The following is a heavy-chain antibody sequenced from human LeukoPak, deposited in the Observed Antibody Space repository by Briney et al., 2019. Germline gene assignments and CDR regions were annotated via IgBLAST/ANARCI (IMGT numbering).Heavy chain of an antibody. Sequence: GGSLRLSCAASGFTFNYYAMSWVRQAPGKGLEWVSGISDNEEVPYYTDSVKGRFTISRDNAKNTVYLQLNNLRADDTAVYFCARHDSFIPYWGQGTLVSVS. V-gene: IGHV3-23*01. J-gene: IGHJ4*02. CDR2: ISDNEEVP. CDR3: ARHDSFIPY. D-gene: IGHD5-18*01. CDR1: GFTFNYYA.